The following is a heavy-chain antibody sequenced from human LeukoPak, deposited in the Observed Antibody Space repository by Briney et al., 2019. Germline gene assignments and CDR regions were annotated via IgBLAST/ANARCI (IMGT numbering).Heavy chain of an antibody. CDR1: GYSISSGYY. D-gene: IGHD3-10*01. Sequence: SETLSLTCTVSGYSISSGYYWGWIRQPPGKGLEWIGNIYPSGTTNYNPSLKSRVTMSIDTSKNQFSLKLSSVTAADTAIYYCARDAKYYYASRTYFFFEYWGQGALLSVSS. V-gene: IGHV4-38-2*02. CDR2: IYPSGTT. CDR3: ARDAKYYYASRTYFFFEY. J-gene: IGHJ4*02.